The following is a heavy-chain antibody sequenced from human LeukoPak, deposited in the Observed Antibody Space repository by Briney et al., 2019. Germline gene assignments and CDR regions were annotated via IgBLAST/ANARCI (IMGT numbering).Heavy chain of an antibody. V-gene: IGHV3-30*18. CDR2: ISYDGSNK. J-gene: IGHJ4*02. D-gene: IGHD3-3*01. CDR3: AKPPYCDFWSGLDY. Sequence: AGGSLRLSCAASGFTFSSYGMHWVRQAPGKGLEWVAVISYDGSNKYYADSVKGRFTISRDNSKNTLYLQMNSLRAEDTAVYYCAKPPYCDFWSGLDYWGQGTLVTVSS. CDR1: GFTFSSYG.